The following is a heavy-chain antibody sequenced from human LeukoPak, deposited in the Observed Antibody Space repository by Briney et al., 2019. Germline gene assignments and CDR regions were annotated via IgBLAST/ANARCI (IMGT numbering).Heavy chain of an antibody. Sequence: GGSLRLSCAASGFTFNNNYMSWVRQAPGKGLEWVSVIYSGGITYYADSVKGRFTISRDSSKNTLYLQMNSLRAEDTAVYYCARVGGGVYYHGMDVWGQGTTVTVS. D-gene: IGHD3-16*01. V-gene: IGHV3-53*01. CDR1: GFTFNNNY. CDR3: ARVGGGVYYHGMDV. J-gene: IGHJ6*02. CDR2: IYSGGIT.